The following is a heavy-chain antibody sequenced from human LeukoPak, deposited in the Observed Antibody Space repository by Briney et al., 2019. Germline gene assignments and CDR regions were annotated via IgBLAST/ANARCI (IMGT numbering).Heavy chain of an antibody. J-gene: IGHJ5*02. Sequence: PGGSLRLSCAASGFTFSSYDMYWVRQATGKGLEWVSAIGTAGDTYYPGSVKGRFTISRENAKNSLYLQMNSLRAEDTAVYYCARGVYYDSSGYYSLYNWFDPWGQGTLVTVSS. CDR3: ARGVYYDSSGYYSLYNWFDP. V-gene: IGHV3-13*01. CDR1: GFTFSSYD. D-gene: IGHD3-22*01. CDR2: IGTAGDT.